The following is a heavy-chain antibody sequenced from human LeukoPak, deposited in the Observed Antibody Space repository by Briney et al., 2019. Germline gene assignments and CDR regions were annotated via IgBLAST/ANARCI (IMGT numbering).Heavy chain of an antibody. CDR1: GGSISSNYY. V-gene: IGHV4-61*01. CDR2: IYYSGST. Sequence: SETLSLTCTVSGGSISSNYYWSWIRQSPVKGLEWIGFIYYSGSTNYNPSLKSRVTISVDTSKNQFSLKLSSVTAADTAVYYCARARRWNAAVEGWWFDPWGQGTLVTVSS. CDR3: ARARRWNAAVEGWWFDP. J-gene: IGHJ5*02. D-gene: IGHD1-1*01.